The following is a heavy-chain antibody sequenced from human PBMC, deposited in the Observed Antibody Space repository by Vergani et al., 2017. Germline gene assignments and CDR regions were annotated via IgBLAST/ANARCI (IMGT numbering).Heavy chain of an antibody. CDR1: GFTFSSYS. CDR3: ARSGSYYFSSAGDAFDI. CDR2: IGGGGGST. V-gene: IGHV3-23*04. D-gene: IGHD1-26*01. Sequence: EVHLVESGGDLVQPGGSLRLSCAASGFTFSSYSMNWFRLAPGKGLEWVSGIGGGGGSTYYAEPVKGRFTITRDNSKNTLDLQMNSLRAEDTAVYYCARSGSYYFSSAGDAFDIWGQGTVVTVSS. J-gene: IGHJ3*02.